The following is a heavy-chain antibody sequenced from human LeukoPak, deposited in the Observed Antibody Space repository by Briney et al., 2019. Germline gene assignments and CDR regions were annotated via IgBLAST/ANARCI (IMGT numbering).Heavy chain of an antibody. Sequence: PSETLSLTCAVYGASFSGYYWSWIRQPPGKGLEWIGEVTHSGSTNYNPSLKSRVTISVDTSKKQSSLKLTSVTATDTAVYYCARGRDGYINYWGQGTLVTVSS. CDR1: GASFSGYY. V-gene: IGHV4-34*01. CDR2: VTHSGST. J-gene: IGHJ4*01. D-gene: IGHD5-24*01. CDR3: ARGRDGYINY.